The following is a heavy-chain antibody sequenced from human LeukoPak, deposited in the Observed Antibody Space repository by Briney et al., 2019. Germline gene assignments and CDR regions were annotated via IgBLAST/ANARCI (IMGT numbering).Heavy chain of an antibody. J-gene: IGHJ4*02. Sequence: GGSLRLSCVASGFTFTNYWMHWVRQAPGKGLVWVARMNSDASSTSYADSVKGRFSISRDNAKKTLYLQMNSLRAEDTAVYYCARGPDYGGPLRGQGALVTVSP. CDR2: MNSDASST. CDR1: GFTFTNYW. CDR3: ARGPDYGGPL. V-gene: IGHV3-74*01. D-gene: IGHD4-23*01.